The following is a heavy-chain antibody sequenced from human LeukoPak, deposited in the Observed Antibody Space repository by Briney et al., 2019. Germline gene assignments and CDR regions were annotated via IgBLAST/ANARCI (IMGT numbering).Heavy chain of an antibody. V-gene: IGHV4-38-2*02. CDR2: IFHTGST. D-gene: IGHD1-26*01. CDR3: AREATTDAFDF. CDR1: DYSISSGYF. J-gene: IGHJ3*01. Sequence: SETLSLTCTVSDYSISSGYFWGWIRQPPGKGLEWIGSIFHTGSTYYNPSLKSPVTISVDTSRNQFSLKLSSVTAADTAVYYCAREATTDAFDFWGRGTMVTVSS.